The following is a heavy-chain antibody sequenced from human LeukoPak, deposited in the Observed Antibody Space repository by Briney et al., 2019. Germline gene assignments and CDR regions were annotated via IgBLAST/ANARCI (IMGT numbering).Heavy chain of an antibody. CDR1: GFTFTDYW. CDR3: ARAGAYHFDN. Sequence: GGSLRLSCAASGFTFTDYWMHWVRQAPGKGLVWVSIINTDTSGTCYADSVKGRFTISRDNAKNTLYLQMNSLRAEDTAVYYCARAGAYHFDNWGQGTLVTVSA. D-gene: IGHD3-16*01. V-gene: IGHV3-74*01. CDR2: INTDTSGT. J-gene: IGHJ4*02.